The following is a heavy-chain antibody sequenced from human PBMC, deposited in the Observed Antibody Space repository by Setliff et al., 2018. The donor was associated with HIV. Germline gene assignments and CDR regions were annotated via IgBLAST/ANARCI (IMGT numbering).Heavy chain of an antibody. CDR3: ARLPFITIFGVLNGDDGFDI. J-gene: IGHJ3*02. CDR1: GYTFTGYY. V-gene: IGHV1-2*06. Sequence: ASVKVSCKASGYTFTGYYMHWVRQAPGQGPEWLGRINPKSGGTRYAQKFQGRVSMTRDTAISTAYMELSRLRSDDSAVYYCARLPFITIFGVLNGDDGFDIWGQGTMGT. CDR2: INPKSGGT. D-gene: IGHD3-3*01.